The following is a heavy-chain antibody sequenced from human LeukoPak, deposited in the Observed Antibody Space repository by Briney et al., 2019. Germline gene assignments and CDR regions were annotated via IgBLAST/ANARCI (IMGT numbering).Heavy chain of an antibody. Sequence: GGSLRLSCAASGFTFSSYAMSWVRQAPGKGLEWVSAISGSGGSTYYADSVKGRFTISRDNSKNSLFLQMNSLRAEDTAVYYCARVTLFEAFDIWGQGTVVTVSS. J-gene: IGHJ3*02. CDR2: ISGSGGST. V-gene: IGHV3-23*01. CDR1: GFTFSSYA. CDR3: ARVTLFEAFDI.